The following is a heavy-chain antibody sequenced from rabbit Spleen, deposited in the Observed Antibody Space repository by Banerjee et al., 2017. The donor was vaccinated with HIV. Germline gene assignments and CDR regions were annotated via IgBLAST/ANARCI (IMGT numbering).Heavy chain of an antibody. D-gene: IGHD1-1*01. Sequence: QSLEESGGDLVKPGASLTLTCKASGVSFSDKDVMCWVRQAPGKGLEWIACIDAGRSGSTYYASWAKGRFTVSKTASTTVTLQMTSLTAADTATYFCARGASDSGYYSLWGPGTLVTVS. CDR3: ARGASDSGYYSL. CDR2: IDAGRSGST. V-gene: IGHV1S40*01. J-gene: IGHJ4*01. CDR1: GVSFSDKDV.